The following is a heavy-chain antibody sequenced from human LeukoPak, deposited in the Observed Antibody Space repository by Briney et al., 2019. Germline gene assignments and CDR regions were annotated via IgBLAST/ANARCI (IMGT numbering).Heavy chain of an antibody. D-gene: IGHD2-15*01. Sequence: ASVKVSCKASGYTFTSYDINWVRQATGQGLEWMGWMNPNSGNTGYAQKFLGRVTITRNTSISTAYMELSSLRSEDAAVYYCARDYGGYCSGGSCYLGFYWGQGTLVTVSS. CDR1: GYTFTSYD. J-gene: IGHJ4*02. CDR3: ARDYGGYCSGGSCYLGFY. V-gene: IGHV1-8*03. CDR2: MNPNSGNT.